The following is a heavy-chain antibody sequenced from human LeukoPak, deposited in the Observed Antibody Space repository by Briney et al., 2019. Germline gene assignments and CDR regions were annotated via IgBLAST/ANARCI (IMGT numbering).Heavy chain of an antibody. CDR1: GGSFSGYY. D-gene: IGHD4-23*01. CDR3: ARGLPTVARKGLDY. V-gene: IGHV4-34*01. J-gene: IGHJ4*02. Sequence: PSKTLSLTCAVYGGSFSGYYWSWIPQPPGKGLEWIGEINHSGSTNYNPSLKSRVTISLDTSKNQFSLKLSSVTAADTAVYYCARGLPTVARKGLDYWGQGTLVTASS. CDR2: INHSGST.